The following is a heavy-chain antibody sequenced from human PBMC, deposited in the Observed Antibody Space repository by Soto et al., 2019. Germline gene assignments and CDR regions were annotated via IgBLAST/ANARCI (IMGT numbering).Heavy chain of an antibody. CDR2: IYHSGST. Sequence: PSETLSLTCDVSSGYISSSNWWGWVRQPPGKGLEWIGEIYHSGSTNYNPSLKSRVTMSVDKSKKQFSLKLSSVTAADTAVYYCARVGQFSSGWYYFDYWGQGALVTVS. CDR3: ARVGQFSSGWYYFDY. CDR1: SGYISSSNW. D-gene: IGHD6-19*01. V-gene: IGHV4-4*02. J-gene: IGHJ4*02.